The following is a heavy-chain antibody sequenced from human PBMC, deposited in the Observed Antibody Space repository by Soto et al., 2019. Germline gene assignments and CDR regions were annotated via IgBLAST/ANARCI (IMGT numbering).Heavy chain of an antibody. CDR1: GGSISSGGYY. CDR2: IYYSGST. D-gene: IGHD3-9*01. CDR3: ARAYYDILTGSYWFDP. Sequence: SETLSLTCTVSGGSISSGGYYWSWIRQHPGKGLEWIGYIYYSGSTYYNPSLKSRVTISVDTSKNQFSLKLSSVTAADTAVYYCARAYYDILTGSYWFDPWGQGTLVTVSS. V-gene: IGHV4-31*03. J-gene: IGHJ5*02.